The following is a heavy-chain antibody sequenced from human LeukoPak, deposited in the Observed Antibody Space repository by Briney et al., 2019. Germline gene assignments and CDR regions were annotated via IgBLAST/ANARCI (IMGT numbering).Heavy chain of an antibody. CDR2: ISPHNGNA. Sequence: GASVKVSCKASGYNFFTYGITWVRQAPGQGLEWMGWISPHNGNANYAQKFQDRVIMTTDTSTNTAFMEVRSLRSDDTAMYYCARGPRIQPPRHDFDYWGQGTLVTVSS. V-gene: IGHV1-18*01. CDR1: GYNFFTYG. CDR3: ARGPRIQPPRHDFDY. D-gene: IGHD5-18*01. J-gene: IGHJ4*02.